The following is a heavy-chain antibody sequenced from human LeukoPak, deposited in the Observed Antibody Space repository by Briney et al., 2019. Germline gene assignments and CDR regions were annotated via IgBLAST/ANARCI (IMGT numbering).Heavy chain of an antibody. D-gene: IGHD6-13*01. V-gene: IGHV3-30-3*01. CDR2: ISYDGRNK. CDR1: GFTFSSHA. J-gene: IGHJ4*02. CDR3: ARDITGSWSIDY. Sequence: PERSLRLSCAASGFTFSSHAMHWVRQAPGKGLEWVAVISYDGRNKYHADSVTGRFTISRDNSKNTLYLQMNSLRAEDTAVYYCARDITGSWSIDYWGQGTLTTVSS.